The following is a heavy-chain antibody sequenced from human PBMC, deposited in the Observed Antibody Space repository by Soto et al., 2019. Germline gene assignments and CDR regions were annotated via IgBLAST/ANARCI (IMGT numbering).Heavy chain of an antibody. CDR2: IKSKADGGTT. CDR3: TTGLAAAGTNY. D-gene: IGHD6-13*01. J-gene: IGHJ4*02. CDR1: GFTFNAAW. V-gene: IGHV3-15*01. Sequence: GGSLRLSCAASGFTFNAAWMSWVRQAPGKGLEWVGRIKSKADGGTTDFAAPVKGRFTISRDDSKNTVYLQMNSLKIEDTAVYYCTTGLAAAGTNYWGQGTLVTVSS.